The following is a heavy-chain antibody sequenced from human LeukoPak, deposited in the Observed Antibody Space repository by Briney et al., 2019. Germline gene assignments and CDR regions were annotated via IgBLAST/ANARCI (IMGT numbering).Heavy chain of an antibody. CDR3: AKERTYYYGSGSYYNWALDI. CDR1: GFTFSSYG. Sequence: GGSLRLSCAASGFTFSSYGMHWVRQAPGKGLEWVAFIRYDGSNKYYADSVKGRFTISRDNSKNTLYLQMNSLRAEDTAVYYCAKERTYYYGSGSYYNWALDIWGQGTMVTVSS. V-gene: IGHV3-30*02. CDR2: IRYDGSNK. D-gene: IGHD3-10*01. J-gene: IGHJ3*02.